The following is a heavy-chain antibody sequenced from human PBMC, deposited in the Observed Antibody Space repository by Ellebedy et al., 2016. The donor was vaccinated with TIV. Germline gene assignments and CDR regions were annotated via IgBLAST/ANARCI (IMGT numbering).Heavy chain of an antibody. V-gene: IGHV3-33*06. CDR1: GFTFSHYA. Sequence: GESLKISCAASGFTFSHYAMHWVRQAPGKGLEWVAVIWYDGSNEFYADSVKGRFTISRDNSKNTLYLQMDSLRAEDTAVYYCAKGFYDSDPPFDYWGQGTLVTVSS. J-gene: IGHJ4*02. D-gene: IGHD3-22*01. CDR3: AKGFYDSDPPFDY. CDR2: IWYDGSNE.